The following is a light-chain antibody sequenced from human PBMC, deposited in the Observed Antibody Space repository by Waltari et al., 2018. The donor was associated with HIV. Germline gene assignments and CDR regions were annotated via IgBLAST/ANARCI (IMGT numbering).Light chain of an antibody. V-gene: IGLV8-61*01. J-gene: IGLJ7*01. CDR2: STN. Sequence: QTAVTHEPSFPVSPGGTVTPPCGLRPVSVSTSYYPSWYQQTPGQAPRTLIYSTNTRSSGVPDRFSGSILGNKAALTITGAQADDESDYYCVLYMGSGISVFGGGTQLTVL. CDR1: PVSVSTSYY. CDR3: VLYMGSGISV.